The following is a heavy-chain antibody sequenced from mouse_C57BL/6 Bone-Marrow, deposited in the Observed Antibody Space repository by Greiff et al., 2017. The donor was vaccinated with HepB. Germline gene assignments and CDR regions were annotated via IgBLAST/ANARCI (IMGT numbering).Heavy chain of an antibody. Sequence: EVMLVESGPELVKPGASVKIPCKASGYTFTDYNMDWVKQSHGKSLEWIGDINPNNGGTIYNQKFKGKATLTVDKSSSTAYMELRSLTSEDTSVYYCARRDAFAYWGQGTLVTVSA. CDR2: INPNNGGT. V-gene: IGHV1-18*01. CDR3: ARRDAFAY. J-gene: IGHJ3*01. D-gene: IGHD3-3*01. CDR1: GYTFTDYN.